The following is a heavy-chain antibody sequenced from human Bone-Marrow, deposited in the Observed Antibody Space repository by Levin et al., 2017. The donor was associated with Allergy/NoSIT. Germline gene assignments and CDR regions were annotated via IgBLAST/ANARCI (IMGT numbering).Heavy chain of an antibody. D-gene: IGHD6-6*01. J-gene: IGHJ4*02. Sequence: GGSLRLSCAASGFTFDDYTMHWVRQAPGKGLEWVSLITWDGGTTYYADSVKGRFTISRDNSKNSLYLQMNSLRTEDTALYYCAKGGAARLSSSFDYWGQGTLVTVSS. CDR2: ITWDGGTT. V-gene: IGHV3-43*01. CDR3: AKGGAARLSSSFDY. CDR1: GFTFDDYT.